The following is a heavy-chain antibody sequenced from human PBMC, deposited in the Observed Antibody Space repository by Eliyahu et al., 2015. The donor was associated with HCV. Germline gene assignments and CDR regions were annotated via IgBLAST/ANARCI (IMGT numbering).Heavy chain of an antibody. CDR3: AKDLSRDYDLFNSYAGDSYGLDV. J-gene: IGHJ6*02. Sequence: EVQLVESGGGLVQPGRSLRXSCVASEFPLGXYAMXWXRQIAGKGLEWVASINWNSGRPAYGDSAKGRFTIXRDNTKKSLSLQMNSLRVEDTALYFCAKDLSRDYDLFNSYAGDSYGLDVWGQGTTVTVSS. CDR1: EFPLGXYA. V-gene: IGHV3-9*01. CDR2: INWNSGRP. D-gene: IGHD3-9*01.